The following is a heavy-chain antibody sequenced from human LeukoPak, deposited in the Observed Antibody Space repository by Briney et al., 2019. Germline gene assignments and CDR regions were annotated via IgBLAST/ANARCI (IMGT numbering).Heavy chain of an antibody. CDR1: GFTFSSYG. D-gene: IGHD3-9*01. CDR2: IKQDGSEK. Sequence: GGSLRLSCAASGFTFSSYGMSWVRQAPGKGLEWVANIKQDGSEKYYVDSVKGRFTISRDNAKNSLYLQMNSLRAEDTAVYYCARDILTGYYNNYFDYWGQGTLVTVSS. CDR3: ARDILTGYYNNYFDY. V-gene: IGHV3-7*01. J-gene: IGHJ4*02.